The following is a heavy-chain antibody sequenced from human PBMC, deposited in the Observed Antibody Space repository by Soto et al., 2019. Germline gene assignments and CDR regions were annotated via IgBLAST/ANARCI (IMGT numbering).Heavy chain of an antibody. CDR1: GFTFSSYG. V-gene: IGHV3-30*18. CDR3: AKDEIGESPFWSGYFDFDY. Sequence: GGSLRLSCAASGFTFSSYGMHWVRQAPGKGLEWVAVISYDGSNKYYADSVKGRFTISRDNSKNTLYLQMNSLRAEDTAVYYCAKDEIGESPFWSGYFDFDYWGQGTLVTVSS. J-gene: IGHJ4*02. CDR2: ISYDGSNK. D-gene: IGHD3-3*01.